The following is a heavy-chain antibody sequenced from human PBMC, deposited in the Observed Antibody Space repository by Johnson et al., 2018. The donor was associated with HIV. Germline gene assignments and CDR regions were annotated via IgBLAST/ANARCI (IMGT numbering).Heavy chain of an antibody. V-gene: IGHV3-11*04. D-gene: IGHD3-16*02. CDR2: ITSTGINV. J-gene: IGHJ3*02. CDR1: GFTFSDYY. Sequence: QEKLVESGGGLVKPGGSLRLSCAASGFTFSDYYMSWIRQAPGKGLEWVSYITSTGINVYYTDSVTGRFPISRDNYKNSMSLQMNSLRADDTAVYYCAKDLETGDDYVWGSYQLGAFDIWGQGTMVTVSS. CDR3: AKDLETGDDYVWGSYQLGAFDI.